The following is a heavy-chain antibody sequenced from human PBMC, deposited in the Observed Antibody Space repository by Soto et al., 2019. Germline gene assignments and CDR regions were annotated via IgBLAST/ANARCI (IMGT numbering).Heavy chain of an antibody. CDR3: ARSIAATVDY. V-gene: IGHV3-21*01. Sequence: EVQLVESGGGLVKPGGSLRLSCAASGFTFSSYSMNWVRQAPGKGLEWVSSISSSSSYIYYADSVKGRFTISRDNAKNSLYLQMNSLRAEGTAVYYCARSIAATVDYWGQGTLVTVSS. D-gene: IGHD6-13*01. J-gene: IGHJ4*02. CDR2: ISSSSSYI. CDR1: GFTFSSYS.